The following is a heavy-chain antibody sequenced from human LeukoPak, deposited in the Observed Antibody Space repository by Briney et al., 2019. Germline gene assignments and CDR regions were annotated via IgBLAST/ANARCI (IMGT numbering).Heavy chain of an antibody. CDR3: ARPYGSGSPYIYYYYYGMDV. Sequence: GGSLRLSCAASGFTFSSYAMHWVRQAPGKGLEWAAVISYDGSNKYYADSVKGRFTISRDNSKNTLYLQMNSLRAEDTAVYYCARPYGSGSPYIYYYYYGMDVWGQGTTVTVSS. J-gene: IGHJ6*02. D-gene: IGHD3-10*01. V-gene: IGHV3-30-3*01. CDR1: GFTFSSYA. CDR2: ISYDGSNK.